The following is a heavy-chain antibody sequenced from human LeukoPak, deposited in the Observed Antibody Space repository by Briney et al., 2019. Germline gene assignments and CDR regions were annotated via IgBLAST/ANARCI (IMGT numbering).Heavy chain of an antibody. Sequence: PSQTLSLTCVISGDGVSNNSAAWNWIRQSPSRGLEWLGRTYYRSKWYNDYALSVRRRITMNPDTSKNQFSLKLSSVAAADTAVYYCARGRKYSYGYRVNELGSGYFDNWGQGTLVTVSS. CDR1: GDGVSNNSAA. CDR2: TYYRSKWYN. J-gene: IGHJ4*02. V-gene: IGHV6-1*01. CDR3: ARGRKYSYGYRVNELGSGYFDN. D-gene: IGHD5-18*01.